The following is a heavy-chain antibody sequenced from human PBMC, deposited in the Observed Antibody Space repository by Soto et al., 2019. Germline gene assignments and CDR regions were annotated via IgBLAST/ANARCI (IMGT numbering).Heavy chain of an antibody. Sequence: PGGSLRLSCAASGFTFSTYSMHWVRQAPGKGLEWVSSISSSSIHIYYADSVKGRFTISRDNAKNSLYLQMSSLRAEDTAVYYCARVQYSSGLNWFDPWGQGTLVTVSS. CDR2: ISSSSIHI. D-gene: IGHD6-19*01. CDR3: ARVQYSSGLNWFDP. CDR1: GFTFSTYS. J-gene: IGHJ5*02. V-gene: IGHV3-21*01.